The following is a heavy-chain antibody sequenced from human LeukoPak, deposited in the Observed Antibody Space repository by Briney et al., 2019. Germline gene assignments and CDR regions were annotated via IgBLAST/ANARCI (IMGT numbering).Heavy chain of an antibody. Sequence: SETLSLTCTVSGDSISSSSYYWGWIRQPPGKGLEWIGSIPYSGSTYYSPSLKSRVTISVDTSKNQFSLNLSSVTAADTAVYYCARCKDYYVSGSYYKTFDYWGQGTLVTVSS. CDR3: ARCKDYYVSGSYYKTFDY. V-gene: IGHV4-39*07. J-gene: IGHJ4*02. D-gene: IGHD3-10*01. CDR1: GDSISSSSYY. CDR2: IPYSGST.